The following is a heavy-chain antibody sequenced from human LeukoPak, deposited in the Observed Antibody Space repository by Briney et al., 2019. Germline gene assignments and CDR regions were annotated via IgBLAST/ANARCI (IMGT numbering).Heavy chain of an antibody. V-gene: IGHV4-34*01. J-gene: IGHJ4*02. CDR3: ARIRCGHSGSVCYNH. CDR2: ISHTEGT. CDR1: GVSINDYY. Sequence: SETLSLTCGVFGVSINDYYWSWIRQSPGKGLEWIGEISHTEGTSYNPSLESRVTMSVGTSENQLSLKLIFVTAADTAVYYCARIRCGHSGSVCYNHWGLGTLVTVSS. D-gene: IGHD3-9*01.